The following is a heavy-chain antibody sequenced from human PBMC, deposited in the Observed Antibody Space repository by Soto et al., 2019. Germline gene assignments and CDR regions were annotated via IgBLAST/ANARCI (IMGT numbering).Heavy chain of an antibody. V-gene: IGHV3-64D*08. CDR2: IGTTGGST. Sequence: PGGSLRLSCSASGFTFSTYAMHWVRQAPGKGLEYVSSIGTTGGSTLYADSVKGRFTISRDNSKNTLSLQMTSLRTEDTALYYCVKRGQWLAYEYWGQGTLVTVSS. J-gene: IGHJ4*02. D-gene: IGHD6-19*01. CDR3: VKRGQWLAYEY. CDR1: GFTFSTYA.